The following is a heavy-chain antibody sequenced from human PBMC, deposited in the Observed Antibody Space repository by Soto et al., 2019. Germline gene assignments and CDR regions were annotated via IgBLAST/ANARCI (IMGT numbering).Heavy chain of an antibody. J-gene: IGHJ4*02. CDR1: GGSFSGYY. D-gene: IGHD2-8*01. CDR2: IYHGGSA. V-gene: IGHV4-34*01. CDR3: ARGGHCANGVCSALDY. Sequence: SETLSLTCAVYGGSFSGYYWSWIRQPPGKELEWIGDIYHGGSANYNPSLKSRVTISVDTSKKQFSLKLSSVTAADTAVYYCARGGHCANGVCSALDYWGQGTLVTVSS.